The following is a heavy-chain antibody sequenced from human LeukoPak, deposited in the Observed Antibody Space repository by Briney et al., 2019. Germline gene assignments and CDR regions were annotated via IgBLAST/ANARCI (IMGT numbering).Heavy chain of an antibody. CDR3: ARRVASANDAFDI. CDR2: ISSGSTYI. D-gene: IGHD6-13*01. CDR1: GFTFSSYS. J-gene: IGHJ3*02. V-gene: IGHV3-21*01. Sequence: GGSLRLSCAASGFTFSSYSMNWVRQAPGKGLEWVSSISSGSTYIYYGDSLKGRFTISRDNAKNSLYLQMNSLRAEDAAVYYCARRVASANDAFDIWGQGTMVTVSS.